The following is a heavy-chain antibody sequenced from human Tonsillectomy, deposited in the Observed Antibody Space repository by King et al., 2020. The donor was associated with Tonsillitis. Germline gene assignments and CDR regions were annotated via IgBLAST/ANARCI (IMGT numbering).Heavy chain of an antibody. CDR1: GFTFNNAW. Sequence: VQLVESGGGLVKPGGSLRLSCVGSGFTFNNAWMSWVRQAPGKGLEWVGRIKSKTDGGTTDYVAPVKGRFIISRDDSKNTLYLQMNSLKTEDTAVYYCTTNYYDSSDYYYAYWGQGTLVTVSS. J-gene: IGHJ4*02. CDR2: IKSKTDGGTT. D-gene: IGHD3-22*01. V-gene: IGHV3-15*01. CDR3: TTNYYDSSDYYYAY.